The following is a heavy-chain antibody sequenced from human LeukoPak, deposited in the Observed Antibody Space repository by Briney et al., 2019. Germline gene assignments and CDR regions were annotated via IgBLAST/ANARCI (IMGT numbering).Heavy chain of an antibody. D-gene: IGHD3-22*01. V-gene: IGHV3-21*01. CDR1: GFTFSSYS. CDR2: ISSSSSSYI. Sequence: PGGSLRLSCAASGFTFSSYSMNWVRQAPGKGLEWVSSISSSSSSYIYYADSVKGRFTISRDNAKNSLYLQMNSLRAEDTAVYYCAREPLDLPDSSGYRAYWGQGTLVTVSS. J-gene: IGHJ4*02. CDR3: AREPLDLPDSSGYRAY.